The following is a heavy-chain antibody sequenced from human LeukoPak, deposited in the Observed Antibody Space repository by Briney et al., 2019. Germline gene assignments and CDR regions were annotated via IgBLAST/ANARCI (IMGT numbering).Heavy chain of an antibody. V-gene: IGHV3-21*01. Sequence: PGGSLRPSCAASGFTFSDYSMNWVRQAPGKGLEWVSSISRSSSYIHYADSVKGRFTISRDNAKKSLFLQMNSLRDEDTAIYYCARAFDSSGYNSGYWGQGTLATVSS. CDR3: ARAFDSSGYNSGY. J-gene: IGHJ4*02. CDR1: GFTFSDYS. D-gene: IGHD3-22*01. CDR2: ISRSSSYI.